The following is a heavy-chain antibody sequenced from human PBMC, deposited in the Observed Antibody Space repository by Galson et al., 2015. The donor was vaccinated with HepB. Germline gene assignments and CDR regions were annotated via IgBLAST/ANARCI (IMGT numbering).Heavy chain of an antibody. CDR3: ARQYSSGWYQVGAFDY. D-gene: IGHD6-19*01. J-gene: IGHJ4*02. Sequence: SLRLSCAASGFTFSSYAMHWVRQAPGKGLEWVAVISYDGSNKYYADSVKGRFTISRDNSKNTLYLQMNSLRAEDTAVYYCARQYSSGWYQVGAFDYWGQGTLVTVSS. CDR1: GFTFSSYA. CDR2: ISYDGSNK. V-gene: IGHV3-30-3*01.